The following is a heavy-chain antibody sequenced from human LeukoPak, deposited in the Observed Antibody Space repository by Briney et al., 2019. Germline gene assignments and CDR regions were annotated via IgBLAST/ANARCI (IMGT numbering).Heavy chain of an antibody. V-gene: IGHV1-18*04. D-gene: IGHD3-22*01. Sequence: ASVKVSCKTSGYTFTSYYMHWVRQPPGSGLEWMGWISAYNGNTNYSQKLQSRVTMTTDTSTSTAYTELRSLRSDAPAAYYFAGDPYPHYYDSSGYYPPAFWDYWGQGTLVTVSS. CDR1: GYTFTSYY. J-gene: IGHJ4*02. CDR2: ISAYNGNT. CDR3: AGDPYPHYYDSSGYYPPAFWDY.